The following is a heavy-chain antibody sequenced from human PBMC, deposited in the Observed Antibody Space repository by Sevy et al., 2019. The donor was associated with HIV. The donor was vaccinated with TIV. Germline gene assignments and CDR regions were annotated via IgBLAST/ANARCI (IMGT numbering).Heavy chain of an antibody. CDR2: IHSFGST. J-gene: IGHJ5*02. D-gene: IGHD6-19*01. CDR3: ARDREALAGFHLFDP. Sequence: SETLSLTCTVSGGSIRDYYRNWIRQPPGKGLEWVGHIHSFGSTSYNPSLKNRVTISVDTSKNQFSLKLTSVTAADTAVCYCARDREALAGFHLFDPWGQGTLVTVSS. CDR1: GGSIRDYY. V-gene: IGHV4-59*12.